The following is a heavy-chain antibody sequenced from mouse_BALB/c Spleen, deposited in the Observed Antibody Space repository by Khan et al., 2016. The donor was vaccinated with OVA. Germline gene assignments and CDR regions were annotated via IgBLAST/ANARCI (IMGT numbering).Heavy chain of an antibody. Sequence: VQLQQSGPGLVRPGASVKMSCKASGYTFTNYWIHWVKQRPGQGLEWIGMIAPSNGETILNKRFNDKATLNVDESSNTAYMQLSSLTSEDSAVYSCARHDYGGFSYWGQGTLVTVSA. J-gene: IGHJ3*01. CDR2: IAPSNGET. D-gene: IGHD2-4*01. CDR3: ARHDYGGFSY. CDR1: GYTFTNYW. V-gene: IGHV1-74*01.